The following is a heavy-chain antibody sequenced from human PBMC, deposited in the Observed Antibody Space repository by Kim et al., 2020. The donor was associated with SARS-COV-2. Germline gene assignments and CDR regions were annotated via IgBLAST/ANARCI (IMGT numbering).Heavy chain of an antibody. D-gene: IGHD1-26*01. CDR2: ISYDGSIK. CDR1: GFNFSNYG. Sequence: GGSLRSSCAASGFNFSNYGMHWVRQAPGKGLEWVAVISYDGSIKYYSDSVNGRFTITSDTSKNTLHLQLDSLRPEDTAGSYGEKIFNLGASIYWFFDFWG. CDR3: EKIFNLGASIYWFFDF. V-gene: IGHV3-30*18. J-gene: IGHJ2*01.